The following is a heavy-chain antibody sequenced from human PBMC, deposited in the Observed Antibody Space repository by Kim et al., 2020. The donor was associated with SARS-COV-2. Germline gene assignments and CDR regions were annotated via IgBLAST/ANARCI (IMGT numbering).Heavy chain of an antibody. CDR3: ARRGRRDGYISPFDY. D-gene: IGHD5-12*01. V-gene: IGHV4-39*01. Sequence: PSLKRRVTISVGTSKSLFSLKLSSVTAADTAVYYCARRGRRDGYISPFDYWGQGTLVTVSS. J-gene: IGHJ4*02.